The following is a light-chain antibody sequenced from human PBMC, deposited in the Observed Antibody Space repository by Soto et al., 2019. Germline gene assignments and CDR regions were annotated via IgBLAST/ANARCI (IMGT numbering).Light chain of an antibody. V-gene: IGLV2-14*01. Sequence: QSVLTQRACVSGSPGQSVTISCTGTSSDVGGYNYVSWYQQHPGKAPKLMIYDVSNRPSGVSNRFSGSKSGNTASLTISGLQAEDEADYYCSSYTSSSTPWVFGGGTKLTVL. CDR2: DVS. CDR3: SSYTSSSTPWV. J-gene: IGLJ3*02. CDR1: SSDVGGYNY.